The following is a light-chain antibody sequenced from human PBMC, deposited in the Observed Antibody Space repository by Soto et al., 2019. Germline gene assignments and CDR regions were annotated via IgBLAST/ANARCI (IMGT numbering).Light chain of an antibody. CDR1: SSDVGGYNY. J-gene: IGLJ2*01. CDR2: DVS. CDR3: SSYTSSSTLVV. Sequence: QSALTQPASVSGSPGQSITISCTGTSSDVGGYNYVSWYQQHPGKAPKLMIYDVSNRPSGVSNRFSGSKSGNTASLTSSGLQAEDDADYYCSSYTSSSTLVVFGGGTKLTVL. V-gene: IGLV2-14*01.